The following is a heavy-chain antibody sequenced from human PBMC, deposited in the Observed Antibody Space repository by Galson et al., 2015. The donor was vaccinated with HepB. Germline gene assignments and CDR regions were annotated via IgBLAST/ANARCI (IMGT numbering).Heavy chain of an antibody. CDR3: ARGPRYYYDSSGPGYFDY. V-gene: IGHV3-53*04. CDR1: GFTVSSNY. CDR2: IYSGTST. D-gene: IGHD3-22*01. J-gene: IGHJ4*02. Sequence: SLRLSCAASGFTVSSNYMSRVRQAPGKGLEWVSIIYSGTSTYYADSVRGRFTISNNNFKNTLYLQMNSRRAEDTAVYYCARGPRYYYDSSGPGYFDYWGQGTLVTVSS.